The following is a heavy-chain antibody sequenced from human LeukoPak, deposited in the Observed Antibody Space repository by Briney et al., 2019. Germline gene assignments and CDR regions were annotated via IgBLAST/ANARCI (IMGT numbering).Heavy chain of an antibody. CDR3: AKEGGGGSNRYFQH. J-gene: IGHJ1*01. CDR1: GFTFSSYA. V-gene: IGHV3-23*01. Sequence: GGSLRLSCAASGFTFSSYAMNWVRQAPGKGLEWVSVISDTGTSGAYTYIADSVKGRFTISRDNSRTTLYLQMNSLRAEDTAVYYCAKEGGGGSNRYFQHWGQGTLVTVSS. CDR2: ISDTGTSGAYT. D-gene: IGHD2-21*01.